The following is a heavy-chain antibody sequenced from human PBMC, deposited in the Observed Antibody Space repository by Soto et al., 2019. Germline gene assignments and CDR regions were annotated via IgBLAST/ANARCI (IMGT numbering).Heavy chain of an antibody. CDR1: GGSISSSSYY. J-gene: IGHJ4*02. Sequence: QLQLQESGPGLVKPSETLSLTCTVSGGSISSSSYYWGWIRQPPGKGLEWIGSIYYSGSTDYNPSLKSRVTISVDPSKNQFSLKLSSVTAADAAVDYCAGQSSGWEDFDYWGQGNLVTVSS. V-gene: IGHV4-39*01. D-gene: IGHD6-19*01. CDR3: AGQSSGWEDFDY. CDR2: IYYSGST.